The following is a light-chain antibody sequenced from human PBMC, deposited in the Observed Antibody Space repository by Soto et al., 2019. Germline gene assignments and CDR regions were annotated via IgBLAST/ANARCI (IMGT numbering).Light chain of an antibody. CDR1: QSISSW. J-gene: IGKJ2*01. CDR3: QQYFNWPPYT. Sequence: DIQMTQSPSTLSASVGDRVTITCRASQSISSWLAWYQQKPGKAPKLLIYDASSLESGVPSRFSGSGSGTDFTLTISSLQSEDFAVYYCQQYFNWPPYTFGQGTKVDIK. CDR2: DAS. V-gene: IGKV1-5*01.